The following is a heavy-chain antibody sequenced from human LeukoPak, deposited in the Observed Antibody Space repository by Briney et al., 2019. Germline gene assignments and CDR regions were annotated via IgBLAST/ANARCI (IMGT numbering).Heavy chain of an antibody. Sequence: SETLSLTCTVSGGSISSYYWSWIRQPPGKGLEWIGYIYTSGSANYNPSLKSRVTISVDTSKNQFSLKLSSVTAADTAVYYCASEGDWFDPWGQGTLVTVSS. CDR3: ASEGDWFDP. J-gene: IGHJ5*02. CDR2: IYTSGSA. V-gene: IGHV4-4*09. CDR1: GGSISSYY.